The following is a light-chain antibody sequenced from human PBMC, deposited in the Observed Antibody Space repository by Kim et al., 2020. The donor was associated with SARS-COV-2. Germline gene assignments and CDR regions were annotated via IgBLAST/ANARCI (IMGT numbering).Light chain of an antibody. CDR3: QSADSSGTLRV. CDR2: KDS. CDR1: ALPKQY. Sequence: PGQTARITCSGDALPKQYAYWYQQKPGQAPVLVIYKDSERPSGIPERFSGSSSGTTVTLTISGVQAEDEADYYCQSADSSGTLRVFGGGTQLTVL. J-gene: IGLJ3*02. V-gene: IGLV3-25*03.